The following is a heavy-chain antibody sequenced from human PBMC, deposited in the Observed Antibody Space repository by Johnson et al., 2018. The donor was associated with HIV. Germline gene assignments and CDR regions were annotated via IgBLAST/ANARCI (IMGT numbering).Heavy chain of an antibody. CDR2: ISSDGSNN. Sequence: QVQLVESGGGLVQPGGSLRLSCAASRFTFSDYGMHWVRQAPGKGLEWVAVISSDGSNNYYADSVKGRFTISRDNSKNTLFLQMNSLRDEDTAVYYCAKERTAMVTPFDAWGQGTRVTVSS. CDR1: RFTFSDYG. CDR3: AKERTAMVTPFDA. V-gene: IGHV3-30*18. J-gene: IGHJ3*01. D-gene: IGHD5-18*01.